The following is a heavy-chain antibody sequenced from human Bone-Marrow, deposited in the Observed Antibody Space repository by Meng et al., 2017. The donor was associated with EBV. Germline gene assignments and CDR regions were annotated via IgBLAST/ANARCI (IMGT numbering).Heavy chain of an antibody. CDR1: GGTFRNYG. CDR2: IIPSFGTT. D-gene: IGHD3-9*01. J-gene: IGHJ4*02. Sequence: QVQLVQSWAGVKKPGSSGKVSCTSSGGTFRNYGISWVRQAPGQGLEWMGVIIPSFGTTHFAQKFQGRVTITADESTSTAYMELSSLRSEDTALYYCARDRVASSDILTGHLLLEYWGQGTLVTVSS. CDR3: ARDRVASSDILTGHLLLEY. V-gene: IGHV1-69*01.